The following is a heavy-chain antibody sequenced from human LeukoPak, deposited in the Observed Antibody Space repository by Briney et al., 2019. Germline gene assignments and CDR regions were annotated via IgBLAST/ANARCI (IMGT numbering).Heavy chain of an antibody. V-gene: IGHV3-7*01. CDR2: IKPDGSDE. CDR1: GFTLRSSW. CDR3: ARDPAFGAFDI. Sequence: GGSLRLSCAATGFTLRSSWMTWARQAPGKGLGWVAIIKPDGSDENYAASVRARFPISRDNAKNSLYLAMNDLRAEATSAYYCARDPAFGAFDIWGRGTLVTVSS. D-gene: IGHD3-10*01. J-gene: IGHJ3*02.